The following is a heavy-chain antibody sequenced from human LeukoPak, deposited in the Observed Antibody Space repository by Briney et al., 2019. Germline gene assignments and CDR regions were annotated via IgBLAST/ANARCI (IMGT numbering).Heavy chain of an antibody. D-gene: IGHD3-9*01. CDR1: GITFTDHY. V-gene: IGHV1-2*02. CDR3: ARDFDWGPDY. Sequence: ASVKASCKTSGITFTDHYFHWVRQAPGQGLEWMGWINGKRGATNYAQKFQDRVTMTRDTSISTFYIQLSSLTADDTAVYYCARDFDWGPDYWGQGTLVTVSS. CDR2: INGKRGAT. J-gene: IGHJ4*02.